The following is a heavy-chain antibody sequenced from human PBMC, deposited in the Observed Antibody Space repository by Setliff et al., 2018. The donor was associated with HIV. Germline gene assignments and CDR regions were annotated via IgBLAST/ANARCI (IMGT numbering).Heavy chain of an antibody. Sequence: SETLSLTCAVYGGSFSEYYWSWIRQSPGKGLEWIGEINHSGSTHYNPPFKSRATISVDTSKNQFSLRLNSVTAADTAVYYCARGATLLPGYSDRWEYFYMDVWGKGTTVTVSS. CDR3: ARGATLLPGYSDRWEYFYMDV. D-gene: IGHD5-12*01. V-gene: IGHV4-34*01. J-gene: IGHJ6*03. CDR1: GGSFSEYY. CDR2: INHSGST.